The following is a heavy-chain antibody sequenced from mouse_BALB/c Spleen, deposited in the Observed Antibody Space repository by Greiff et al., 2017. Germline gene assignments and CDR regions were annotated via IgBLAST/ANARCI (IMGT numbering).Heavy chain of an antibody. CDR1: GFNIKDTY. CDR2: IDPANGNT. CDR3: ARVYYYGSRPHYCDY. J-gene: IGHJ2*01. Sequence: VQLQQSGAELVKPGASVKLSCTASGFNIKDTYMHWVKQRPEQGLEWIGRIDPANGNTKYDPKFQGKATITADTSSNTAYLQLSSLTSEDTAVYYWARVYYYGSRPHYCDYWGQGTTLTVSS. D-gene: IGHD1-1*01. V-gene: IGHV14-3*02.